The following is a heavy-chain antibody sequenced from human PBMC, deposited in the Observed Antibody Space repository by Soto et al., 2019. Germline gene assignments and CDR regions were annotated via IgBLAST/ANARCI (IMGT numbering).Heavy chain of an antibody. V-gene: IGHV3-30-3*01. Sequence: QVQLVESGGGVVQPGRSLRLSCAASGFTFSSYAMHWVRQAPGKGLEWVAVISYDGSNKYYADSVKGRFTISRDNSKNSLYLQMNSLRAEDTAVSYCAREELGCSSTSCYAGEVVYWGQGTLVTVSS. CDR3: AREELGCSSTSCYAGEVVY. CDR1: GFTFSSYA. D-gene: IGHD2-2*01. CDR2: ISYDGSNK. J-gene: IGHJ4*02.